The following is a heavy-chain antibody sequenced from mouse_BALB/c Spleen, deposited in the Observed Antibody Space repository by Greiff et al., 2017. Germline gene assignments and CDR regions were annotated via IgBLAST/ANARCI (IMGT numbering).Heavy chain of an antibody. CDR2: INPSNGGT. D-gene: IGHD1-1*01. CDR1: GYTFTSYY. J-gene: IGHJ2*01. CDR3: TRSGYYGSSLY. V-gene: IGHV1S81*02. Sequence: QVQLQQPGAELVKPGASVKLSCKASGYTFTSYYMYWVKQRPGQGLEWIGGINPSNGGTNFNEKFKSKATLTVDKSSSTAYMQLSSLTSEDSAVYYCTRSGYYGSSLYWGQGTTLTVSS.